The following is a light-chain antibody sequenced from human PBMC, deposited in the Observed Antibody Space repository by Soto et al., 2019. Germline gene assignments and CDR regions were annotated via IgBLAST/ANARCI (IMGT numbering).Light chain of an antibody. Sequence: QSALSQPPSASGSPGQSVTISCTGTSSDVGGYNYVSWYQQDPGKAPKLMIYEVSKRPSGVPNRFSGSKSGNTASLTISGLQAEDEADYYCCSYTSSGTLYVFGTGTKLTVL. CDR2: EVS. CDR3: CSYTSSGTLYV. J-gene: IGLJ1*01. V-gene: IGLV2-8*01. CDR1: SSDVGGYNY.